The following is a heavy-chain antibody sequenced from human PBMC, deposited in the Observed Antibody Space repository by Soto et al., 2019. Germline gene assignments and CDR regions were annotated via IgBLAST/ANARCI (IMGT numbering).Heavy chain of an antibody. CDR3: ARPSGSYGDYAWSLKY. CDR1: GYTFTGYS. Sequence: QVQLVQSGAEVKKPGASVKVSCKASGYTFTGYSVGWVRQAPGQGLEWMGWISAYSGDTYYTQRFQDRLTMTIDASTSTAYMELRSLRSDDSAVYYCARPSGSYGDYAWSLKYWGQGTLVTVSS. J-gene: IGHJ4*02. CDR2: ISAYSGDT. D-gene: IGHD4-17*01. V-gene: IGHV1-18*01.